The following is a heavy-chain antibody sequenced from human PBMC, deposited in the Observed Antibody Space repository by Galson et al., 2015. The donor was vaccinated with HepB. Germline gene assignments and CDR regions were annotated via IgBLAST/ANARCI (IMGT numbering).Heavy chain of an antibody. D-gene: IGHD4-23*01. CDR2: ISAYSRNT. Sequence: SVKVSCKASGYTFTSYGISWVRQAPGQGLEWMGWISAYSRNTIYAQKFQGRVTVTTDTSTSTAYMELRSLRSDDTAVYYCARDTVVTPYFFNYWGPGTLVTVSS. CDR1: GYTFTSYG. V-gene: IGHV1-18*04. J-gene: IGHJ4*02. CDR3: ARDTVVTPYFFNY.